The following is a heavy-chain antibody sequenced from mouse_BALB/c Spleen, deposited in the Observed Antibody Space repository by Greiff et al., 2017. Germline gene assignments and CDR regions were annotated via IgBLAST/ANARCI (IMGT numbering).Heavy chain of an antibody. CDR1: GFTFSSYA. Sequence: EVQVVESGGGLVKPGGSLKLSCAASGFTFSSYAMSWVRQTPEKRLEWVATISSGGSYTYYPDSVKGRFTISRDNAKNTLYLQMSSLRSEDTAMYYCANFPITTVVAPYFDYWGQGTTLTVSS. CDR2: ISSGGSYT. D-gene: IGHD1-1*01. J-gene: IGHJ2*01. V-gene: IGHV5-9-3*01. CDR3: ANFPITTVVAPYFDY.